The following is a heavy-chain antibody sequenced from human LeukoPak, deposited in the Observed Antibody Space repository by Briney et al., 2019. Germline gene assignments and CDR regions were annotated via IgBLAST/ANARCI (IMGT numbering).Heavy chain of an antibody. V-gene: IGHV1-69*04. D-gene: IGHD2-15*01. CDR3: AIQPFRGYCSGGSCYSDY. CDR2: IIPILGIA. CDR1: RGTFRSYA. Sequence: ASLTGSCTTYRGTFRSYAISWVRQAPGQGLEWMGRIIPILGIANYAQKFQGRVTITADKSTSTAYMELSSLRSEDTAVYYCAIQPFRGYCSGGSCYSDYWGQGTLVSVSS. J-gene: IGHJ4*02.